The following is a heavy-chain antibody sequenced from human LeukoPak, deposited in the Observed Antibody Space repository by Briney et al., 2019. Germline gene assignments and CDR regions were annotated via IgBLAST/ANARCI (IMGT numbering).Heavy chain of an antibody. CDR3: ARDTRDSSRAGGSWFDP. Sequence: GGSLRLSCAASGFTFTRYSMNWVRQAPGKGLEWISYINSGSSTIYYADSVKGRFTISRDNAKNSLYLQMNSLRAEDTALYYCARDTRDSSRAGGSWFDPWGQGTLVTVSS. CDR2: INSGSSTI. D-gene: IGHD6-13*01. J-gene: IGHJ5*02. V-gene: IGHV3-48*04. CDR1: GFTFTRYS.